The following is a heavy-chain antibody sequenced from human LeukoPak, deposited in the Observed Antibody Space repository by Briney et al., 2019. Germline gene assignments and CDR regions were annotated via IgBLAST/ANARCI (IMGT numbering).Heavy chain of an antibody. CDR3: TRLVPYLDY. CDR1: GFTFGDYA. Sequence: GGSLRLSCTASGFTFGDYAMSWARQAQGQGLEWLGFIRSKVYGGTTEYAASVKGRFTVSRDDSNSLAYLQMNSLQTEDTAVYYCTRLVPYLDYWGQGTLVTVSS. CDR2: IRSKVYGGTT. D-gene: IGHD2-2*01. V-gene: IGHV3-49*04. J-gene: IGHJ4*02.